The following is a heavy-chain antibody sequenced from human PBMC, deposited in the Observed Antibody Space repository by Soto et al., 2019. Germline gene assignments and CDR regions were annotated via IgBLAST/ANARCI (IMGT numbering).Heavy chain of an antibody. CDR1: GFTFSSYV. CDR2: LSGSGGST. V-gene: IGHV3-23*01. J-gene: IGHJ4*02. Sequence: EVQLLESGGGWVQPGGSLRLSCAASGFTFSSYVMSWVRQAPGKGLKWVSTLSGSGGSTYYADSVKGRSTISRDNSKNTRYLQMNSLRAEDTAVYYCAKGTAVARYYFDSWGQGTLVTVSS. D-gene: IGHD6-19*01. CDR3: AKGTAVARYYFDS.